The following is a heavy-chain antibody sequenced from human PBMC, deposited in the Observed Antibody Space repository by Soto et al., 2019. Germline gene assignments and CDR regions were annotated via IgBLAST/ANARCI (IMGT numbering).Heavy chain of an antibody. Sequence: SETLSLTCTVSGGSISSYYWSWIRQPPGKGLEWIGYIYYSGGTNYNPSLKSRVTISVDTSKNQFSLKLSSVTAADTAVYYCARENLGYDILTGSPSGMDVWGQGTTVTVSS. CDR1: GGSISSYY. V-gene: IGHV4-59*01. J-gene: IGHJ6*02. CDR2: IYYSGGT. CDR3: ARENLGYDILTGSPSGMDV. D-gene: IGHD3-9*01.